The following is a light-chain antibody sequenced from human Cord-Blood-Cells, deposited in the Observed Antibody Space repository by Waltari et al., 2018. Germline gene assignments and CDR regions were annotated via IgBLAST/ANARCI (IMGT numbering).Light chain of an antibody. CDR2: DAS. Sequence: DIQITQSPSPLSASVGDRVTITFQASQDISNYLNWYQQKPRKAPKLLISDASNLETGVPSRFSGSGSGTDVTFTIRSLQPEDSATDYCQQYDNLPPLTFGGGTKVEIK. J-gene: IGKJ4*02. CDR3: QQYDNLPPLT. CDR1: QDISNY. V-gene: IGKV1-33*01.